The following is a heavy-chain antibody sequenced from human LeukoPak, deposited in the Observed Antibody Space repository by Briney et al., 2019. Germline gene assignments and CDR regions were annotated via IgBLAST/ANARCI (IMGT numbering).Heavy chain of an antibody. Sequence: PPGGSLRLSCAASGFTFSNYAMSWVRQPPGKGLEWVSLISGSGDTTYYADSVKGRFTISRDNSKNTLYLQMNSLRAEDTAVYYCAKEIWPTVTTPGHTRFDYWGQGTLVTVSS. J-gene: IGHJ4*02. V-gene: IGHV3-23*01. D-gene: IGHD4-17*01. CDR1: GFTFSNYA. CDR2: ISGSGDTT. CDR3: AKEIWPTVTTPGHTRFDY.